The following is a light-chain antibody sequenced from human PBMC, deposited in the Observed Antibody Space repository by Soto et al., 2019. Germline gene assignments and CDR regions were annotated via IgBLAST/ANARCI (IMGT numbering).Light chain of an antibody. J-gene: IGKJ2*01. V-gene: IGKV1-5*03. Sequence: DIQMTQSPSTLSASVGDRVTITCRASQSISSWLAWYQQKPGKAPKLLIYKASSLESGVPSRFSGSGSGTEFTLTISSLQPDDFATYHCQQYNSYSPGMYTFGQGTKLEIK. CDR3: QQYNSYSPGMYT. CDR1: QSISSW. CDR2: KAS.